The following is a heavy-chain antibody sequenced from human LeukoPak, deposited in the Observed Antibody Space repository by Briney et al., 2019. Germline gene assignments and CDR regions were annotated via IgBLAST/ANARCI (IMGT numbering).Heavy chain of an antibody. J-gene: IGHJ3*02. CDR3: AKEGYYYDSSGPSGAFDI. CDR1: GFTFSSYW. Sequence: PGGSLRLSCAASGFTFSSYWMSWVRQAPGKGLEWVAFIRYDGSNKYYADSVKGRFTISRDNSKNTLYLQMNSLRAEDTAVYYCAKEGYYYDSSGPSGAFDIWGQGTMVTVSS. V-gene: IGHV3-30*02. D-gene: IGHD3-22*01. CDR2: IRYDGSNK.